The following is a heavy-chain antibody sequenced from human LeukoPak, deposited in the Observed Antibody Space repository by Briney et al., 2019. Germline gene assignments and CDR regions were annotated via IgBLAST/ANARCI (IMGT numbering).Heavy chain of an antibody. Sequence: SETLSLTCTVSGGSISSYYWSWIRQSPGKGLEWIGYIYYSGSTNYNPSLKSRVTISVDTSKNQFSLKLSSVTAADTAVYYCASSLVATGALGNWGQGTLVTVSS. CDR2: IYYSGST. CDR3: ASSLVATGALGN. D-gene: IGHD6-13*01. V-gene: IGHV4-59*08. J-gene: IGHJ4*02. CDR1: GGSISSYY.